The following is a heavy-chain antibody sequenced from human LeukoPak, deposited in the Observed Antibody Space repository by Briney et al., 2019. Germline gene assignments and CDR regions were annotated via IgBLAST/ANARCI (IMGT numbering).Heavy chain of an antibody. CDR2: INPSGGST. D-gene: IGHD2-21*01. J-gene: IGHJ3*02. CDR3: ARAGQHCGGDCFPFDAFDI. CDR1: GYTFTSYY. V-gene: IGHV1-46*01. Sequence: ASVKVSCKASGYTFTSYYMHWVRQAPGQGLEWMGIINPSGGSTSYAQKFQGRVTMTRDTSTSTVYMELSSLRSEDTAVYYCARAGQHCGGDCFPFDAFDIWGQGTMVTVSS.